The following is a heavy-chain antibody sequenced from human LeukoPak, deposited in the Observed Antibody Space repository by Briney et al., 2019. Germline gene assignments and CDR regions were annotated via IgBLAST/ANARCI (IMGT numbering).Heavy chain of an antibody. CDR3: ARSPSNYYDSKGFDP. J-gene: IGHJ5*02. CDR1: GFTFSSYE. CDR2: ISSSGSTI. Sequence: GGSLRLSCAASGFTFSSYEMSWVRQAPGKGLDWVSYISSSGSTIYYADSEKGRFTISRDNAKNSLYLQMNSLRAEDTAVYYCARSPSNYYDSKGFDPWGQGTLVTVSS. V-gene: IGHV3-48*03. D-gene: IGHD3-22*01.